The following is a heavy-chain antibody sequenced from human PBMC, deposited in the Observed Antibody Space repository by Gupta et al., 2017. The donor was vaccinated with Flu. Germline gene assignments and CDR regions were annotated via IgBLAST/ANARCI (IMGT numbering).Heavy chain of an antibody. CDR2: IKSKTDGETT. V-gene: IGHV3-15*01. Sequence: ARRNGGRQAPGTGMECVGRIKSKTDGETTDFAVPVKGRITISREDSKNTLYLQTNSLKSEDTGVYYWLTGVYWGQGTLVTVAS. J-gene: IGHJ4*02. CDR3: LTGVY. CDR1: AR.